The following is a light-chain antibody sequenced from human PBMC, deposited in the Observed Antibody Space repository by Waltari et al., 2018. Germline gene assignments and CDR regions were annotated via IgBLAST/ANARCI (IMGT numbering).Light chain of an antibody. J-gene: IGLJ3*02. CDR3: AAWDDSLGGRWV. Sequence: QSVLTQPPSASGTPGQRVTMSCSGSASNIGNNLVNWYQQLPGTAPKLVIYRSDQRPSGAPDRFSAAKAGTSASLASSGLQAEDEADYYCAAWDDSLGGRWVFGGGTKVTVL. CDR1: ASNIGNNL. V-gene: IGLV1-44*01. CDR2: RSD.